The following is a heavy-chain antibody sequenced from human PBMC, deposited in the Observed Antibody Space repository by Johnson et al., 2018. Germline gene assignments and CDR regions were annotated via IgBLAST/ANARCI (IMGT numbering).Heavy chain of an antibody. CDR1: GFTFSNYW. J-gene: IGHJ6*02. Sequence: VQSGRSLRLYCAASGFTFSNYWTGWVRQAPGKGLEWVANVKQDGSEKYYVDSVKGRFTISRDNAKNSLYLQMYNLRAEVTTVYYCARNGVSWCSTSCPYYYYYGMDVWGQGTTVTVSS. CDR2: VKQDGSEK. V-gene: IGHV3-7*01. D-gene: IGHD2-2*01. CDR3: ARNGVSWCSTSCPYYYYYGMDV.